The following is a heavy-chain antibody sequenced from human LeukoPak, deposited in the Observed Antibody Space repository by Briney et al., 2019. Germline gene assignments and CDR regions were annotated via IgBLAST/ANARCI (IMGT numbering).Heavy chain of an antibody. V-gene: IGHV1-2*02. CDR2: INPNSGGT. D-gene: IGHD3-3*01. CDR1: GYTFTGYY. Sequence: ASVKVSCKASGYTFTGYYMHWVRQAPGQGLEWMGWINPNSGGTNYAQKFQGRVTMTRDTSISTAYMELSRLRSDDTAVYYCARVVTIFGVVTLFDYWGLGTLVTVSS. J-gene: IGHJ4*02. CDR3: ARVVTIFGVVTLFDY.